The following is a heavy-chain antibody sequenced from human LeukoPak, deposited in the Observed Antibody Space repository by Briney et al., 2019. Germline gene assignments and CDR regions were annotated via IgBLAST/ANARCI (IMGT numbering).Heavy chain of an antibody. CDR3: ARDLPDFSLRISSGGFDI. J-gene: IGHJ3*02. D-gene: IGHD4-23*01. CDR2: IIPIFGAP. CDR1: GGTFSSYA. Sequence: SVKVSCKASGGTFSSYAISWVRQAPGQGLEWMGGIIPIFGAPNYAQKFQGRVTITTDESTSTAYTELSSLRSEDTAVYYCARDLPDFSLRISSGGFDIWGQGTMVTVSS. V-gene: IGHV1-69*05.